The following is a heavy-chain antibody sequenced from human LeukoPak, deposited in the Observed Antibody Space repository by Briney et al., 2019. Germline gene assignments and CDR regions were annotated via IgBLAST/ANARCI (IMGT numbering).Heavy chain of an antibody. V-gene: IGHV3-7*04. CDR1: EFIFRNYW. Sequence: GGSLRLSCAASEFIFRNYWMHWVRQAPGKGLEWVATIKQDGSTKYYVDSVKGRFTISRGNAKNSLFLQMDSLRAEDTAVYYCGRAMDVWGQGTTVIVSS. CDR3: GRAMDV. J-gene: IGHJ6*02. CDR2: IKQDGSTK.